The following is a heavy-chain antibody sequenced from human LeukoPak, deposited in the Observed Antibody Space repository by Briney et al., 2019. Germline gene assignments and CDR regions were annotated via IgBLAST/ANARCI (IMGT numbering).Heavy chain of an antibody. V-gene: IGHV4-59*01. D-gene: IGHD6-13*01. CDR2: IYYSGST. Sequence: SETLSLTCTVSGGSISSYYWSWIRQPPGKGLEWIGYIYYSGSTNYNPSLKSRVTISVDTSKNQFSLKLSSVTAADTAVYYCARDRRAAAGTSWFDPWGQGTLVTVSS. J-gene: IGHJ5*02. CDR3: ARDRRAAAGTSWFDP. CDR1: GGSISSYY.